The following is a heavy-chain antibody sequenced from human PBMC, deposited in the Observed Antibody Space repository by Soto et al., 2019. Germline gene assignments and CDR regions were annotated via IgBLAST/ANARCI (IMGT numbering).Heavy chain of an antibody. J-gene: IGHJ4*02. D-gene: IGHD2-15*01. Sequence: GGSLRLSCAASGVTFNTYAMHWVRQAPGKGLEWVAIVSYDGSNKYYADSVKGRFTISRDNSKSTLNLQMNSVRAEDTAVYYCAKDRGRYCSGAGCYLFDSWGQGTLVTVSS. V-gene: IGHV3-30*04. CDR3: AKDRGRYCSGAGCYLFDS. CDR1: GVTFNTYA. CDR2: VSYDGSNK.